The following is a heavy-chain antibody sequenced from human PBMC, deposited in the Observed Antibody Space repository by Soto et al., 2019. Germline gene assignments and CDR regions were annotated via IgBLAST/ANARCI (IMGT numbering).Heavy chain of an antibody. V-gene: IGHV3-30-3*01. CDR2: ISYDGGNK. Sequence: QVQLVESGGGVVQPGRSLRLSCAASGFTFSSYAMHWVRQAPGKGLEWVAVISYDGGNKYYADSVKGRFTISRDNCKNTLYLQMNSLRAEDTAVYYCAREKARWGGKGGYGDYYNYWGQGTLVTVSS. CDR1: GFTFSSYA. J-gene: IGHJ4*02. D-gene: IGHD4-17*01. CDR3: AREKARWGGKGGYGDYYNY.